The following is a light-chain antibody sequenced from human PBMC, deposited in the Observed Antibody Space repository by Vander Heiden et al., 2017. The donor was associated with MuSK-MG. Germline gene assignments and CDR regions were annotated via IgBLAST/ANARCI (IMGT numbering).Light chain of an antibody. J-gene: IGKJ5*01. CDR3: QLSDSTAVT. CDR1: QSISSY. V-gene: IGKV1-39*01. Sequence: DIQMTQSPSSLSASVGDRASITCRASQSISSYLSWYQQKPGKAPKLLLYAASSLRSAVPSRFSGSGSAAAFTLTIIRLLPEDFATYCCQLSDSTAVTFGPGTRVEIK. CDR2: AAS.